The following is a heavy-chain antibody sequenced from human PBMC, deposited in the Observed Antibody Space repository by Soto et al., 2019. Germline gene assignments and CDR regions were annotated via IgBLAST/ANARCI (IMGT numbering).Heavy chain of an antibody. CDR2: ISWDGYST. J-gene: IGHJ4*02. V-gene: IGHV3-43*01. Sequence: EVQMVESGGVVVQPGGSLRLSCAASGFTFDDYSVHWVRQAPGKGLEWVSLISWDGYSTFYADSVKGRFTISRDNSKNSLYLQMNSLTTEDTDLYYCVKDGAVTDYTYLDSWGQGALVTVSS. CDR1: GFTFDDYS. CDR3: VKDGAVTDYTYLDS. D-gene: IGHD4-4*01.